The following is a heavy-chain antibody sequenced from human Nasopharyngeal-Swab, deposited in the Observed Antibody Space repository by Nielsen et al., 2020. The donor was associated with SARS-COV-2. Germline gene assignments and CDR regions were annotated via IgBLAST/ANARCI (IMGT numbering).Heavy chain of an antibody. V-gene: IGHV3-23*01. CDR3: AKVVFSDYVWGSYRYPFDY. CDR1: GFTFSSYA. Sequence: GESLKISCAASGFTFSSYAMSWVRQAPGKGLEWVSAISGSGGSTYYADSVKGRFTISRDNSKSTLYLQMNSLRAEDTAVYYCAKVVFSDYVWGSYRYPFDYWGQGTLVTVSS. J-gene: IGHJ4*02. CDR2: ISGSGGST. D-gene: IGHD3-16*02.